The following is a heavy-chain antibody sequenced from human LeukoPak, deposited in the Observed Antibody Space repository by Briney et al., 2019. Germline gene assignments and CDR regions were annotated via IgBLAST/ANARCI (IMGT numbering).Heavy chain of an antibody. CDR1: GYTFTSYD. Sequence: ASVKVSCKASGYTFTSYDINLVRQATGQGLEWMGWMNPNSGNTGYAQKFQGRVTITRNTSISTAYMELSSLRSEDTAVYYCARAYGDYTTGNWYFDLWGRGTLVTVSS. J-gene: IGHJ2*01. D-gene: IGHD4-17*01. CDR3: ARAYGDYTTGNWYFDL. CDR2: MNPNSGNT. V-gene: IGHV1-8*03.